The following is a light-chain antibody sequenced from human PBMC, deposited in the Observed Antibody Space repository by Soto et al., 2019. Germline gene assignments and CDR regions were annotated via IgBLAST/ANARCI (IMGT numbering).Light chain of an antibody. Sequence: VVMTQTPLSLSVTPGQPASISCKSSQILLHSDGKTYLFWYLQKPGQPPQLLIYELSKRFSGVPDRFSGSGPGTEFTLKISRVEAEDVGVYYCRQTIQLPWTFGQGTKVEIK. CDR1: QILLHSDGKTY. CDR2: ELS. V-gene: IGKV2D-29*01. CDR3: RQTIQLPWT. J-gene: IGKJ1*01.